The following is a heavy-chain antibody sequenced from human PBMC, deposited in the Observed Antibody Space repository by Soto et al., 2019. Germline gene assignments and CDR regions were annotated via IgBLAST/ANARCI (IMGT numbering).Heavy chain of an antibody. J-gene: IGHJ4*02. Sequence: GGSLRLSCAASGFTFSSYAMSWVRQAPGKGLEWVSAISGSGGSTYYADSVKGRFTISRDNSKNTLYLQMNSLRAEDTAVYYCATERGYCSGGSCTPVYYWGQGTLVTVSS. D-gene: IGHD2-15*01. CDR3: ATERGYCSGGSCTPVYY. CDR2: ISGSGGST. V-gene: IGHV3-23*01. CDR1: GFTFSSYA.